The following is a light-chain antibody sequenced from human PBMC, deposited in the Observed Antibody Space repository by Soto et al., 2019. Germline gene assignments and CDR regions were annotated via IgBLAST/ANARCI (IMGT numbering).Light chain of an antibody. V-gene: IGKV3-20*01. Sequence: PGERATLSCRASQSVSSYLAWYQQKPGQAPRLLIYGASSRATGIPDRFSGSGSGTDFTLTISRLEPEDFAVYYCQQYGSSPRTFGQVTKVEIK. J-gene: IGKJ1*01. CDR2: GAS. CDR3: QQYGSSPRT. CDR1: QSVSSY.